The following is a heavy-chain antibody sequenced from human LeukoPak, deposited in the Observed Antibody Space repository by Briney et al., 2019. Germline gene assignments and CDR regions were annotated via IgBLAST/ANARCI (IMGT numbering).Heavy chain of an antibody. V-gene: IGHV4-59*01. J-gene: IGHJ4*02. CDR2: IYYSGST. CDR3: ARVGHGSSPTFDY. CDR1: GGSISSYY. Sequence: SETLSLTYTVSGGSISSYYWSWIRQPPGKGLEWIGYIYYSGSTNYNPSLKSRVTISVDTSKNQFFLKLSSVTAADTAVYYCARVGHGSSPTFDYWGQGTLVTVSS. D-gene: IGHD6-13*01.